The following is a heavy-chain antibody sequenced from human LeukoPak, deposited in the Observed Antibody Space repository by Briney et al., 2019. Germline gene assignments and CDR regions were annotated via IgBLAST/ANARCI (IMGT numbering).Heavy chain of an antibody. CDR1: GGSISSSSYY. Sequence: SETLSLTCTVSGGSISSSSYYWGWIRQPPGKGLGWIGSIYYSGSTYYNPSLRSRVTISVDTSKNQFSLKLSSVTAADTAVYYCARHYPDYYDSSGDAFDIWGQGTMVTVSS. CDR3: ARHYPDYYDSSGDAFDI. V-gene: IGHV4-39*01. J-gene: IGHJ3*02. CDR2: IYYSGST. D-gene: IGHD3-22*01.